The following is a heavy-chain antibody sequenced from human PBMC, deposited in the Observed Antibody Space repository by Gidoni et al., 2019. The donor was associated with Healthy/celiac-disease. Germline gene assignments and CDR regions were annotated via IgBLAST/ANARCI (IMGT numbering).Heavy chain of an antibody. D-gene: IGHD6-6*01. CDR2: ISWNSGSI. CDR1: GFTFDDYA. V-gene: IGHV3-9*01. J-gene: IGHJ4*02. Sequence: GGGLVQPGRSLRLSCAASGFTFDDYAMHWVRQAPGKGLEWVSGISWNSGSIGYADSVKGRFTISRDNAKNSLYLQMNSLRAEDTALYYCAKEGYSSSFDYWGQGTLVTVSS. CDR3: AKEGYSSSFDY.